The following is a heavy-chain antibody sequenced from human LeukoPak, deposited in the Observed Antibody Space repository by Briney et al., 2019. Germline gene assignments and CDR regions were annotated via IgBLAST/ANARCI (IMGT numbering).Heavy chain of an antibody. Sequence: GGSLRLSCAASGFAFSSSWMLWVRQGPGKGLVWVARINGDGTYTKYADSVKGRFTISRDNTKNTLYLQMNSLRVEDTAVYYCARDLNLSCDYWGRGSLFSVSS. CDR2: INGDGTYT. CDR1: GFAFSSSW. V-gene: IGHV3-74*01. J-gene: IGHJ4*02. CDR3: ARDLNLSCDY.